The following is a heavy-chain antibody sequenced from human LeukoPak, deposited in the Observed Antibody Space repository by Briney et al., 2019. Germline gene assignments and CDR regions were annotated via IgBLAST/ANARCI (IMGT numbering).Heavy chain of an antibody. Sequence: GGSLRPSCAASGFTFSSYAMHWVRQAPGKGLEYVSAISSNGGSTYYANSVKGRFTISRDNSKKTLYLQMGSLRAEDMAVYYCARDRSMVTTLGVYYFDYWGQGTLVTVSS. CDR2: ISSNGGST. V-gene: IGHV3-64*01. CDR3: ARDRSMVTTLGVYYFDY. CDR1: GFTFSSYA. D-gene: IGHD2-8*02. J-gene: IGHJ4*02.